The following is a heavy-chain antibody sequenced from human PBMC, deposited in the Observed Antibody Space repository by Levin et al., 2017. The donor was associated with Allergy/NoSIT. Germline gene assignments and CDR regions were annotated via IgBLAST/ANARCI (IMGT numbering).Heavy chain of an antibody. Sequence: SSETLSLTCTVSGGAISDTTYFWGWIRQPPGKGLEWIGSIHYGGNTYPNPSLKSRITVSIDKSKDQFSLKLNSVTAADTAVYFCTRDFGAYRVDHWGQGTLVTVSS. J-gene: IGHJ4*01. D-gene: IGHD4-17*01. V-gene: IGHV4-39*01. CDR2: IHYGGNT. CDR3: TRDFGAYRVDH. CDR1: GGAISDTTYF.